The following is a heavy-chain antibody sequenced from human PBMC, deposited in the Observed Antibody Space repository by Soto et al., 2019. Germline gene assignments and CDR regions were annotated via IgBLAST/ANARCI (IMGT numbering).Heavy chain of an antibody. Sequence: QVQLVESGGGVVQPGRSLRLSCAASGFTFRTYGMHWVRQAPGKGLEWVAVIWYDGSQKYYGDSVKGRMTISRDNSENMLYLQLNSLRAEDTAVYYCARDDDRSGPNLDYLGQGRLVTVCS. J-gene: IGHJ4*02. CDR2: IWYDGSQK. D-gene: IGHD3-22*01. CDR3: ARDDDRSGPNLDY. CDR1: GFTFRTYG. V-gene: IGHV3-33*01.